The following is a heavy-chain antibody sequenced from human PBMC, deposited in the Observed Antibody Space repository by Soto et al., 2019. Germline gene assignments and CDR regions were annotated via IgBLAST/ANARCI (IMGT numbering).Heavy chain of an antibody. J-gene: IGHJ3*02. D-gene: IGHD2-15*01. CDR1: GFTFSSYG. CDR3: ARDPGVVVVVAATMDAFDI. CDR2: IWYDGSNK. Sequence: ESGGGVVQPGRSLRLSCAASGFTFSSYGMHWVRQAPGKGLEWVAVIWYDGSNKYYADSVKGRFTISRDNSKNTLYLQMNSLRAEDTAVYYCARDPGVVVVVAATMDAFDIWGQGTMVTVSS. V-gene: IGHV3-33*01.